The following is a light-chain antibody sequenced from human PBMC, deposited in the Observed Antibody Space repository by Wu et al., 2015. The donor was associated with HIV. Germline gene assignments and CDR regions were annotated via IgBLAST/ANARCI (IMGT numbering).Light chain of an antibody. Sequence: EIVLTQSPATLALSPGERATLSCRASQSITVSLAWYQQKPGQAPRLLIYGASSRATGIPDRFSGSGSGTDFTLTISRLEPEDFAVYYCQQYGSSPLTFGQGTKLEIK. J-gene: IGKJ2*01. V-gene: IGKV3-20*01. CDR2: GAS. CDR3: QQYGSSPLT. CDR1: QSITV.